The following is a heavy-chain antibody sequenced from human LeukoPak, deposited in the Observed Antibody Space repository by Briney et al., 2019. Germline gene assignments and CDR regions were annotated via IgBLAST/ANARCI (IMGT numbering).Heavy chain of an antibody. CDR1: GFTFSDYY. CDR3: ARGNSSGWGELRGNWFDP. J-gene: IGHJ5*02. Sequence: GGSLRLSCAASGFTFSDYYMSWIRQAPGKGLEWLSYISSSGSTIYYADSVKGRFTISRDNAKNSLYLQMNSLRAEDTAVYYCARGNSSGWGELRGNWFDPWGQGTLVTVSS. V-gene: IGHV3-11*01. CDR2: ISSSGSTI. D-gene: IGHD6-19*01.